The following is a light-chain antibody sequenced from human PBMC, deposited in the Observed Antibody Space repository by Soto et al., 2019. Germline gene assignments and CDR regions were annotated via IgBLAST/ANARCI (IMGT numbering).Light chain of an antibody. CDR3: SSYTGASTPLV. Sequence: QSVLTQPASVSGSPGQSITISCTGTGSDVGGYNYVSWYQQHPGKAHKVMIYDVSNRPSGVSNRFSGSKSGNTASLTISGLQAEDEADYYCSSYTGASTPLVFGGGTKVTVL. CDR1: GSDVGGYNY. V-gene: IGLV2-14*01. CDR2: DVS. J-gene: IGLJ2*01.